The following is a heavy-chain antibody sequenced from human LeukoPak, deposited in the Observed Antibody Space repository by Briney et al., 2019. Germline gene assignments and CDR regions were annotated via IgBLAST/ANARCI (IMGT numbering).Heavy chain of an antibody. D-gene: IGHD2-21*01. Sequence: SETLSLTCAVHGGSFSGYYWSWIRQPPGKGLEWIGEINHSGSTNYNPSLKSRVTISVDTSKNQFSLKLSSVTAADTAVYYCARGRGIPDYWGQGTLVTVSS. V-gene: IGHV4-34*01. J-gene: IGHJ4*02. CDR1: GGSFSGYY. CDR2: INHSGST. CDR3: ARGRGIPDY.